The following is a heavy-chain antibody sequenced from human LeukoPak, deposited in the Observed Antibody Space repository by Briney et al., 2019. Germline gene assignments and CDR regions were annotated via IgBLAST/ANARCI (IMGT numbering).Heavy chain of an antibody. CDR2: IYYSGST. Sequence: SETLSLTCTVSGASMNSYYWSWIRQPPGKGLEWIGFIYYSGSTNYNPSLKSGVTISVDTSKNQFSLKLSSVTAADTAVYYCARDYDTTSDKGGFDSWGQGTLVTVS. J-gene: IGHJ4*02. CDR3: ARDYDTTSDKGGFDS. CDR1: GASMNSYY. V-gene: IGHV4-59*01. D-gene: IGHD1-1*01.